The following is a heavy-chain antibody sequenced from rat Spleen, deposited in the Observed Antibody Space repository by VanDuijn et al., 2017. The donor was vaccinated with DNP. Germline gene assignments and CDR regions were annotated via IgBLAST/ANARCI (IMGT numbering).Heavy chain of an antibody. V-gene: IGHV6-6*01. J-gene: IGHJ3*01. CDR2: IKAKSNNYAT. Sequence: EVQVLESGGGLVQPGNSLKLSCATSGFTFSTAWLYWYRQFPEKRLEWVARIKAKSNNYATDYTESVKGRFTISRDDSKSSIYLQMNNLKEEETAIYYCAWTSTAEAYWGQGTLVTVSS. D-gene: IGHD1-11*01. CDR1: GFTFSTAW. CDR3: AWTSTAEAY.